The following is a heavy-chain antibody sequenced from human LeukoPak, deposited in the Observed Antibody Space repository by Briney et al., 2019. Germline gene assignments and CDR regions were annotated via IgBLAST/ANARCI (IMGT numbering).Heavy chain of an antibody. Sequence: GGSLRLSCRASGFSFSSFWMTWVRRTPGKGLEWVATITQDGSETFYVDSVKGRLTISRDNAKNSLYLQMKSLRVEDTAVYYCARLFSRYFFDQWGQGTLVTVSS. CDR1: GFSFSSFW. CDR3: ARLFSRYFFDQ. CDR2: ITQDGSET. D-gene: IGHD3-9*01. V-gene: IGHV3-7*02. J-gene: IGHJ4*02.